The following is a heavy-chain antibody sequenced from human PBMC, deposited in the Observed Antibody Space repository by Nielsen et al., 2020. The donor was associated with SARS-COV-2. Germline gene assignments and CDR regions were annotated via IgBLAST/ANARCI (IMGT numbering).Heavy chain of an antibody. CDR3: ARERPGTTAIDY. CDR2: IWYDGSNK. Sequence: WIRQPPGKGLEWVAVIWYDGSNKYYADSVKGRFTISRDNSKNTLYLQMNSLRAEDTAVYYCARERPGTTAIDYWGQGTPVTVSS. V-gene: IGHV3-33*01. D-gene: IGHD4-17*01. J-gene: IGHJ4*02.